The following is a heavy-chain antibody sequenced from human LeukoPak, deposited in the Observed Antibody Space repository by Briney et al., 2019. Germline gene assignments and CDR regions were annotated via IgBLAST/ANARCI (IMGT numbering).Heavy chain of an antibody. D-gene: IGHD2-2*01. V-gene: IGHV3-23*01. J-gene: IGHJ5*02. CDR2: ISGSGGST. Sequence: PGGSLRLSCAASGFTFSSYAMSWVRQAPGKGLEWVSAISGSGGSTYYADSVKGRFTISRDNSKNTLYLQMNSLRAEDTAVYYCAKSPIVVVPAANGGFDPWGQGTLVTVSS. CDR1: GFTFSSYA. CDR3: AKSPIVVVPAANGGFDP.